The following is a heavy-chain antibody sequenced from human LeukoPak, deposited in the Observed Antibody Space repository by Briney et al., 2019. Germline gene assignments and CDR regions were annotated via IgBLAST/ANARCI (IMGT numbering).Heavy chain of an antibody. Sequence: PGWSLRLSCAASGFTFSSYAMIWLRQAPGKGLEWVSAISGSGGSTYYADSVKGRVTMSRDNSKNTRYLQMISLRVKDTAVYYCAKALTNWFHPWGQGTLDTVSS. CDR2: ISGSGGST. CDR1: GFTFSSYA. V-gene: IGHV3-23*01. CDR3: AKALTNWFHP. J-gene: IGHJ5*02.